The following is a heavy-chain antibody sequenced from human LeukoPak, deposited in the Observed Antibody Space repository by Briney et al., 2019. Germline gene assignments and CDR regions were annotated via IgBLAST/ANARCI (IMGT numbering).Heavy chain of an antibody. D-gene: IGHD3-22*01. CDR2: ISGSGGST. V-gene: IGHV3-23*01. J-gene: IGHJ4*02. CDR1: GFTFAGYA. Sequence: GGSLRLSCAASGFTFAGYAMSWVRQAPGKGLEWVSTISGSGGSTYYADSVKGRFTISRDNSKNTLYLQMNSLRAEDTAVYYCAKDSDSSGYYPFDYWGQGPLVTVSS. CDR3: AKDSDSSGYYPFDY.